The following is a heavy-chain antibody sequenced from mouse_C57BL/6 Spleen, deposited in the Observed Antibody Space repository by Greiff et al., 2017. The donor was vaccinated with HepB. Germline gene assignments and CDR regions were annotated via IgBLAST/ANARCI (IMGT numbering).Heavy chain of an antibody. CDR2: IYPRSGNT. J-gene: IGHJ1*03. V-gene: IGHV1-81*01. D-gene: IGHD2-10*02. Sequence: QVQLKESGAELARPGASVKLSCKASGYTFTSYGISWVKQRTGQGLEWIGEIYPRSGNTYYNEKFKGKATLTADKSSSTAYMELRSLTSEDSAVYFCARSGYGNPWYFDVWGTGTTVTVSS. CDR3: ARSGYGNPWYFDV. CDR1: GYTFTSYG.